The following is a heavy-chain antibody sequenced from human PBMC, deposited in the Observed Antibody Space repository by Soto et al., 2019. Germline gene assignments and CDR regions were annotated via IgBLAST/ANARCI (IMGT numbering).Heavy chain of an antibody. CDR1: GYTFTSYG. D-gene: IGHD3-10*01. Sequence: ASVKVSCKASGYTFTSYGISWVRQAPGQGLEWMGWISAYNGNTNYAQKLQGRVTMTTDTSTSTAYMELRSLRSDDTAVYYCAREGGSVLLWFGESLYGMDVWGQGTTVTV. CDR3: AREGGSVLLWFGESLYGMDV. CDR2: ISAYNGNT. J-gene: IGHJ6*02. V-gene: IGHV1-18*04.